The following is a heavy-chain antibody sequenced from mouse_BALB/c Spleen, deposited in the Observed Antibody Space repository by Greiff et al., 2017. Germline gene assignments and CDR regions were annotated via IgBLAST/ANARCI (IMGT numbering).Heavy chain of an antibody. Sequence: VHLVESGPGLVQPSQSLSITCTVSGFSLTSYGVHWVRQSPGQGLEWLGVIWSGGSTDYNAAFISRLSISKDNSKSQVFFKMNSLQANDTAIYYCARRGDYYGSSPDWYFGVWGAGTTVTVSS. J-gene: IGHJ1*01. CDR3: ARRGDYYGSSPDWYFGV. CDR1: GFSLTSYG. V-gene: IGHV2-2*02. CDR2: IWSGGST. D-gene: IGHD1-1*01.